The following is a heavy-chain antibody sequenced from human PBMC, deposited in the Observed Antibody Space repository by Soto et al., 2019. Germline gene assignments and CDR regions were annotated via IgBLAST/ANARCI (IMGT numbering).Heavy chain of an antibody. Sequence: EVQLLESGGGLVQPGGSLRLSCAASGFTFSSYAMSWVRQAPGKGLELVSAISGSGGSTYYADSVKGRFTISRDNSKNTRYLQVNSLRAEDTAVYYCAKDLRTITVFGVAGDAFDIWGQGTMVTVSS. CDR3: AKDLRTITVFGVAGDAFDI. D-gene: IGHD3-3*01. V-gene: IGHV3-23*01. CDR1: GFTFSSYA. J-gene: IGHJ3*02. CDR2: ISGSGGST.